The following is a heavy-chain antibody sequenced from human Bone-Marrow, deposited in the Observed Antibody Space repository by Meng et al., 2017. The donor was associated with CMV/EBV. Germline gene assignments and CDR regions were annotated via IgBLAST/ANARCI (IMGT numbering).Heavy chain of an antibody. CDR2: INWNGGST. V-gene: IGHV3-20*01. Sequence: GESLKISCAASGFTFDDYGMSWVRQAPGKGLEWVSGINWNGGSTGYADSVKGRFTISRDNAKNSLYLQMNSLRAEDTALYHCARNATQRFLEWSSNYYYYGMDVWGQGTTVTVSS. J-gene: IGHJ6*02. CDR1: GFTFDDYG. D-gene: IGHD3-3*01. CDR3: ARNATQRFLEWSSNYYYYGMDV.